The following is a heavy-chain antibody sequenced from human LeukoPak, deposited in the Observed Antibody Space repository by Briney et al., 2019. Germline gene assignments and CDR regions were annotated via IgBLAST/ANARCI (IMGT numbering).Heavy chain of an antibody. CDR2: IYHSGST. V-gene: IGHV4-4*02. CDR3: ARMFVPAAMFYYYGMDV. Sequence: SETLSLTCAVSGGSISSSNWWSWVRQPPGKGLEWIGEIYHSGSTNYNPSLKSRVTISVDKSKNQFSLKLSSVTAADTAVYYCARMFVPAAMFYYYGMDVWGKGTTVTVSS. D-gene: IGHD2-2*01. J-gene: IGHJ6*04. CDR1: GGSISSSNW.